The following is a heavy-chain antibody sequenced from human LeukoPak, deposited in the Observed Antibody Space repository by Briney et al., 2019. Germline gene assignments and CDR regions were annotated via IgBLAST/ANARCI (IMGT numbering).Heavy chain of an antibody. CDR1: GGSLSTYY. Sequence: SETLSLTCTLSGGSLSTYYWSWIRQPPGKGLEWIGYIYHSGSTNYNPSLKSRVTISVDTSKNQFSLKLSSVTAADTAVYYCARGGGYASPIGYRGQGALVTVSS. V-gene: IGHV4-59*01. J-gene: IGHJ4*02. D-gene: IGHD5-12*01. CDR2: IYHSGST. CDR3: ARGGGYASPIGY.